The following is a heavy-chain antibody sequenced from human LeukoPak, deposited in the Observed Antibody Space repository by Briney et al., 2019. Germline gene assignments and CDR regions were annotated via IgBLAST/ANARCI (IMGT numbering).Heavy chain of an antibody. D-gene: IGHD2-2*01. CDR2: INHSGST. V-gene: IGHV4-34*01. CDR1: GGSFSGYY. Sequence: SETLSLTCAVYGGSFSGYYWSWIRQPPGKGLEWIGEINHSGSTNYNPSLKSRVTISVDTSKNQFSLKLSSVTAADTAVYYCARGPPAVTRYYYYYYYMDVWGKGTTVTVSS. CDR3: ARGPPAVTRYYYYYYYMDV. J-gene: IGHJ6*03.